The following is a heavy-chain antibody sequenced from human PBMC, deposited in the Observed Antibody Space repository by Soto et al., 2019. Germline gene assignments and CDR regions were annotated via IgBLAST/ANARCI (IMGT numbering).Heavy chain of an antibody. V-gene: IGHV3-23*01. CDR1: GFTFSSYA. Sequence: GGSLRLSCAASGFTFSSYAMSWVRQAPGKGLEWVSAISGSGGSTYYADSVKGRFTISRDNSKNTLYLQMNSLRAEDSAVYYCAKQESFMITFGGVIVRGGAFDIWGQGTMVTVSS. CDR2: ISGSGGST. J-gene: IGHJ3*02. D-gene: IGHD3-16*02. CDR3: AKQESFMITFGGVIVRGGAFDI.